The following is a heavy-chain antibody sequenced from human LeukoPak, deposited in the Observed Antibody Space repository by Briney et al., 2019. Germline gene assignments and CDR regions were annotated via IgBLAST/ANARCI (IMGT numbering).Heavy chain of an antibody. CDR1: GGSISSGNW. CDR3: YSMIVVTIRLINDY. CDR2: IYTGGST. V-gene: IGHV3-66*01. Sequence: GTLSLTCAVSGGSISSGNWWSWVRQAPGKGLEWVSVIYTGGSTYYADSVKGRFTISRDNSKNTLYLQMNSLRAEDTAVYYCYSMIVVTIRLINDYWGQGTLVTVSS. D-gene: IGHD3-22*01. J-gene: IGHJ4*02.